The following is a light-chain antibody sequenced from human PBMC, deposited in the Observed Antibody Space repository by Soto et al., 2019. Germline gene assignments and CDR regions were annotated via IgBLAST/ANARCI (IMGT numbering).Light chain of an antibody. CDR2: AAS. J-gene: IGKJ2*01. Sequence: DIQMTQSPSSLSASLGDRVTITCRASQSISSYLNWYHQRPGKAPKLLIYAASNLQSGVPSRLSGSGSGTDFALTISSLHPEDFATYYWQQSYSTPRTFGEGTKLESK. V-gene: IGKV1-39*01. CDR1: QSISSY. CDR3: QQSYSTPRT.